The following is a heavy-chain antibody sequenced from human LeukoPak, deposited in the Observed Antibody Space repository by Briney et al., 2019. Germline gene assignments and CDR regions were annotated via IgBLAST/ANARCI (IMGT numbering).Heavy chain of an antibody. CDR3: AKCEGIFGLVYYYYYMDV. V-gene: IGHV3-74*01. CDR2: INTDGSST. CDR1: GFTFSSYW. D-gene: IGHD3/OR15-3a*01. J-gene: IGHJ6*03. Sequence: TGGSLRLSCAASGFTFSSYWMHWVRQAPGRGLVWVSRINTDGSSTSYADSVKGRFTISRDNSKNTLYLQMNSLRAEDTAVYYCAKCEGIFGLVYYYYYMDVWGKGTTVTVSS.